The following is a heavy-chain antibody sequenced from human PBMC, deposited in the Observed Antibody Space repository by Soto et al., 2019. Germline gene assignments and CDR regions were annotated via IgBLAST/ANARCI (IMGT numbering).Heavy chain of an antibody. D-gene: IGHD3-16*02. CDR2: IYYSGST. CDR3: ARQGFYDYVWGRYRYPDY. J-gene: IGHJ4*02. V-gene: IGHV4-39*01. Sequence: SETLSLTCTVSGGSISSSSYYWGWIRQPPGKGLEWIGSIYYSGSTYYNPSLKSRVTISVDTSKNQFSLKLSSVTAADTAVYYCARQGFYDYVWGRYRYPDYWGQGTLVTVSS. CDR1: GGSISSSSYY.